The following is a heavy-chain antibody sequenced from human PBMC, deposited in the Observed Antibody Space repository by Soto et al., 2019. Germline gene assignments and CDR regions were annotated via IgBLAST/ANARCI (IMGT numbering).Heavy chain of an antibody. V-gene: IGHV4-34*01. Sequence: SETLSLTCVVYDDSFTDYFWTWIRLSPGKRLEWIGEINDIGRTNYNPSLKSRVSISVDTSKNQFSLKLSSVTAADTAVYYCARGGSPDIVRHYYYYYMDVCGKGTTVTVSS. D-gene: IGHD2-15*01. J-gene: IGHJ6*03. CDR2: INDIGRT. CDR3: ARGGSPDIVRHYYYYYMDV. CDR1: DDSFTDYF.